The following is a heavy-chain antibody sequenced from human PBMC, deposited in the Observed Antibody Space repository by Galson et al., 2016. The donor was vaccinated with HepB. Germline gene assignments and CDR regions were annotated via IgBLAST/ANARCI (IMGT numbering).Heavy chain of an antibody. CDR3: ARGLLEWTTGDYYGMDV. J-gene: IGHJ6*02. CDR2: IYHSGST. D-gene: IGHD3-3*01. CDR1: GGSISSSNW. V-gene: IGHV4-4*02. Sequence: EPLSLTCAVSGGSISSSNWWSWVRQPPGKGLEWIGEIYHSGSTNYNPSLKSRVTISVDKSKNQFSLKVSSVTAADTAVYYCARGLLEWTTGDYYGMDVWGQGTTVTVSS.